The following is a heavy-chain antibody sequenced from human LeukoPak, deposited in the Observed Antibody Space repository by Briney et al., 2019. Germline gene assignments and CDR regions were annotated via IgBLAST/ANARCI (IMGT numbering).Heavy chain of an antibody. CDR1: GGSLSGYY. Sequence: PSETLSLTCAVSGGSLSGYYRSWIRQSPGKGLEWMGDIHHDGRTKYKSSFRSRITIFLVSSENEVSLRLSPVTPADTALYFCARDVVPRDYGDTLNAYDLWGQGTMVTVS. D-gene: IGHD4-17*01. CDR2: IHHDGRT. V-gene: IGHV4-34*01. CDR3: ARDVVPRDYGDTLNAYDL. J-gene: IGHJ3*01.